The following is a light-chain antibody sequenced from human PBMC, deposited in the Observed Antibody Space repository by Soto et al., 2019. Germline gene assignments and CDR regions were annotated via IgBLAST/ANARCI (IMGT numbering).Light chain of an antibody. CDR3: SSYTTVSALEV. Sequence: QSVLTQPASVSGSPGQSITISCTGTSSDVGGYNYVSWYQQHPGKAPKLIIYDVSDRPPGVSNRFSGSKSGNTASLTISGLQAEDEADYYCSSYTTVSALEVFGGGTKLTVL. CDR1: SSDVGGYNY. V-gene: IGLV2-14*03. CDR2: DVS. J-gene: IGLJ2*01.